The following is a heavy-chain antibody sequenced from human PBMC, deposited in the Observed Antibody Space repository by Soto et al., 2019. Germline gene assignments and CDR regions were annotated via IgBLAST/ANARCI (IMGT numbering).Heavy chain of an antibody. CDR1: GFTFTDYT. V-gene: IGHV3-48*02. Sequence: GGSLRLSCEASGFTFTDYTMNWVRQAPGKGLEWVSYIGTSPGFISYADSVKGRLTISRDNAQNSLSLQMNSLRDEDTAVYYCARDRAWAFDYWGQGALVTVSS. CDR3: ARDRAWAFDY. J-gene: IGHJ4*02. CDR2: IGTSPGFI. D-gene: IGHD2-21*01.